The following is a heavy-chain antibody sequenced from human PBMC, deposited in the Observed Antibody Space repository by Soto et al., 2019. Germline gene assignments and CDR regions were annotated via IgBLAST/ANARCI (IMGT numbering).Heavy chain of an antibody. D-gene: IGHD1-26*01. CDR1: GFTFSSYG. V-gene: IGHV3-30*18. CDR2: ISYDGSNK. J-gene: IGHJ4*02. Sequence: GGSLRLSCAASGFTFSSYGMHWVRQAPGKGLEWVAVISYDGSNKYYADSVKGRFTISRDNSKNTLYLQMNSLRAEDTAVYYCAKFEFSAKQVGATDYWGQGTLVTVSS. CDR3: AKFEFSAKQVGATDY.